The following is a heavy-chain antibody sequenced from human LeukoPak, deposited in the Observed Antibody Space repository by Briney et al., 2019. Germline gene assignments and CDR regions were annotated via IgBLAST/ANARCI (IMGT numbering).Heavy chain of an antibody. V-gene: IGHV4-61*01. CDR1: GGSVSSGSYY. Sequence: SETLSLTCTVSGGSVSSGSYYWRWIRQPPGKGLEWIGYIYYSGSTNYNPSLKSRVTISVDTSKNQFSLKLSSVTAADTAVYYCARDAEEYCSGGSCYSWFDYWGQGTLVTVSS. D-gene: IGHD2-15*01. CDR3: ARDAEEYCSGGSCYSWFDY. CDR2: IYYSGST. J-gene: IGHJ4*02.